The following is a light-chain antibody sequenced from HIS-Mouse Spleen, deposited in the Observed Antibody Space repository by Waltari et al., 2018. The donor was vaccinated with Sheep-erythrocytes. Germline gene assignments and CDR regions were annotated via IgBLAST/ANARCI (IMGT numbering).Light chain of an antibody. Sequence: QSALTQPPSASGSPGQSVTISCTGPRSYVGGYHYVPWYQQHPGKAPKPMIYEVSKRPSGVPDRFSGSKSGNTASLTVSGLQAEDEADYYCSSYAGSNNWVFGGGTKLTVL. J-gene: IGLJ3*02. CDR2: EVS. CDR1: RSYVGGYHY. CDR3: SSYAGSNNWV. V-gene: IGLV2-8*01.